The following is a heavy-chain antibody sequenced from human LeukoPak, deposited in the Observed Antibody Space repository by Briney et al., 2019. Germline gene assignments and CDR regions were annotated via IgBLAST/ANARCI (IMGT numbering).Heavy chain of an antibody. V-gene: IGHV4-59*01. Sequence: PSETLSRTCTVSGGSISSYYWSWIRQPPGKGLEWIGYIYYSGSTNYNPSLKSRVTISVDTSKNQFSLKLSSVTAADTAVYYCARGGGSRLDWFDPWGQGTLVTVSS. D-gene: IGHD2-15*01. CDR3: ARGGGSRLDWFDP. J-gene: IGHJ5*02. CDR1: GGSISSYY. CDR2: IYYSGST.